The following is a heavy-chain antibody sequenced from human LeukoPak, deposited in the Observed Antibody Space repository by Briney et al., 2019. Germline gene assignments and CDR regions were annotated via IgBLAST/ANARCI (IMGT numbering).Heavy chain of an antibody. Sequence: GASVKVSCKASGGTFSSYAISWVRQAPGQGLEWMGGIIPIFGTANYAQKFQGRVTITADESTSTAYMELSSLRSEDTAVYYCASPGRGCGGGCYQAGYYYGMDVWGQGTTVTVSS. J-gene: IGHJ6*02. CDR2: IIPIFGTA. V-gene: IGHV1-69*13. D-gene: IGHD2-21*02. CDR1: GGTFSSYA. CDR3: ASPGRGCGGGCYQAGYYYGMDV.